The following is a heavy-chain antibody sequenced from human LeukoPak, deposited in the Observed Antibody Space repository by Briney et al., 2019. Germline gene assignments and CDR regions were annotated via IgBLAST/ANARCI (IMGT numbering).Heavy chain of an antibody. CDR3: AKYSSGWSTFDY. V-gene: IGHV3-23*01. J-gene: IGHJ4*02. Sequence: GGSLRLSCAASGFTFSSYAMSWVRQAPGKGLEWVSAISGSGGSTYYADSVKGRFTISRDNSKNTLYLQMTSLRAEDTAVYYCAKYSSGWSTFDYWGQGTLVTVSS. CDR1: GFTFSSYA. D-gene: IGHD6-19*01. CDR2: ISGSGGST.